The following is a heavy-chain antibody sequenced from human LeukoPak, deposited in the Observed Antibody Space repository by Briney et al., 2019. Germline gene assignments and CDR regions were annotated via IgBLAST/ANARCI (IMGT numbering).Heavy chain of an antibody. D-gene: IGHD3-10*01. CDR2: INPNSGGT. CDR3: ARELGITMVRGTPPRY. CDR1: GYTFTGYY. V-gene: IGHV1-2*06. J-gene: IGHJ4*02. Sequence: ASVKVSCKASGYTFTGYYMHLVRQAPGQGLEWMGRINPNSGGTNYAQKFQGRVTMTRDTSISTAYMELSRLRSDDTAVYYCARELGITMVRGTPPRYWGQGTLVTVSS.